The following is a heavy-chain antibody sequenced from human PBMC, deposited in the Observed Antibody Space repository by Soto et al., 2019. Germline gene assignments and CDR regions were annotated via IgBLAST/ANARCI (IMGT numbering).Heavy chain of an antibody. D-gene: IGHD1-1*01. CDR1: GDAIINYY. J-gene: IGHJ4*02. CDR2: IFSSGTT. CDR3: ARHYPIGNNWNYFDH. Sequence: ETLSLTCTVSGDAIINYYWAWIRQPPGKGLECIGYIFSSGTTNYNPSLESRVSISVDTSNNQFSLKLNSVTAADTAVYYCARHYPIGNNWNYFDHWGQGTLVTVSS. V-gene: IGHV4-59*08.